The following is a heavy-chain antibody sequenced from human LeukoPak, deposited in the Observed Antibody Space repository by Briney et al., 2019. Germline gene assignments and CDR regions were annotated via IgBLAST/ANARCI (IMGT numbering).Heavy chain of an antibody. D-gene: IGHD3-9*01. CDR2: INPNSGGT. V-gene: IGHV1-2*02. CDR3: ARATWDKFDWLLSPLDAFDI. Sequence: ASVNVSCKASGYTFTGYYMHWVRQAPGQGLEWMAWINPNSGGTSYAQKFQGRVTMTRAPSISTAYMALSRLGSDGTAVYSCARATWDKFDWLLSPLDAFDIWGQGTMVTVSS. J-gene: IGHJ3*02. CDR1: GYTFTGYY.